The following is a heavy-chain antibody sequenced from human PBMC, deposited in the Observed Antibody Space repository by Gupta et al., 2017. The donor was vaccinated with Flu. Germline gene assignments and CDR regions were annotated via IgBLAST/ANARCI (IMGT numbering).Heavy chain of an antibody. Sequence: EVQLVESGGGLVTPGGSLRVSCEVSGLHFTNAWMRWDRQAPGKGVGWNCRNQRESEGRNTVYAAPGKGSFIKFRDDSRDTVFLEMNDLKIEDTGVYYCTAPLYRGWVYWGQGTRGTVSS. J-gene: IGHJ4*02. CDR1: GLHFTNAW. D-gene: IGHD3-10*01. CDR2: NQRESEGRNT. CDR3: TAPLYRGWVY. V-gene: IGHV3-15*05.